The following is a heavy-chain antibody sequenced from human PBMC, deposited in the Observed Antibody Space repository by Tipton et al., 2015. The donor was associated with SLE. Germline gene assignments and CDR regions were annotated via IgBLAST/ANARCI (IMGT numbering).Heavy chain of an antibody. V-gene: IGHV4-39*07. J-gene: IGHJ4*02. CDR2: IYYSGST. CDR1: GGSISSSHYY. CDR3: VRLRSKVLIDY. Sequence: TLSLTCTVSGGSISSSHYYWGWIRQPPGKGLEWIGNIYYSGSTYYYPSLKSRITISVDTSKNQFSLEVRSVTAADTAVYYCVRLRSKVLIDYWGQGTLVTVSS. D-gene: IGHD2-8*01.